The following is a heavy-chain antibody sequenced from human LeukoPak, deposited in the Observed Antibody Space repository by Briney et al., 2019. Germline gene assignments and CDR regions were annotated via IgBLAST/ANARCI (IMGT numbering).Heavy chain of an antibody. CDR2: INSNSGGT. V-gene: IGHV1-2*02. Sequence: ASVKVSCTASGYTFTGYYIHWVRQAPGQGLELMGWINSNSGGTDYAQKFQGRVSMTRDTYIRTAYMAVSSLRSDDTAVFFCARVKDGLEYHSFDYWGQGTLVTVSS. CDR3: ARVKDGLEYHSFDY. D-gene: IGHD1-1*01. CDR1: GYTFTGYY. J-gene: IGHJ4*02.